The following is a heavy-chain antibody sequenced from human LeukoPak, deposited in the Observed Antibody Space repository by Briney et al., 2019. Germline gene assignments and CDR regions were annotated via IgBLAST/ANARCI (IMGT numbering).Heavy chain of an antibody. Sequence: SETLSLTCAVYGGSFSGYYWSWIRQPPGKGLEWIGYIYYSGSTYYNPSLKSRVTISVDTSKNLFSLKLTSVTAADTAVYYCARGRYGDSNFDYWGQGTLVTVSS. CDR1: GGSFSGYY. CDR2: IYYSGST. CDR3: ARGRYGDSNFDY. J-gene: IGHJ4*02. V-gene: IGHV4-34*01. D-gene: IGHD4-17*01.